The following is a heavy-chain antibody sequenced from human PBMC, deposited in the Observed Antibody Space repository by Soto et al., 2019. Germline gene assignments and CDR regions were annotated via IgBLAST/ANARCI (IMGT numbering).Heavy chain of an antibody. J-gene: IGHJ4*02. CDR3: AQGGSGSYSPFDY. CDR2: IGSTGTYT. CDR1: GFTFSHYS. Sequence: DVHLLESGGGLVKTGGSLRLSCAASGFTFSHYSLNWVRQAPGKGLEWVSSIGSTGTYTFHADSVKGRFTISRDNAKNLLYLQMDSLRAEDTAVYYCAQGGSGSYSPFDYWGQGTLVTVSS. D-gene: IGHD3-10*01. V-gene: IGHV3-21*06.